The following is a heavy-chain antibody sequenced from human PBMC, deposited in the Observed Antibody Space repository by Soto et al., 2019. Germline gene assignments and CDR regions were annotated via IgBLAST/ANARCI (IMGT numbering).Heavy chain of an antibody. CDR1: GYTFTSYD. CDR3: ARGHYNWNYGWFDP. Sequence: QVKLVQSGAEVKKHGASVKVSCKAAGYTFTSYDINWVRQATGQGLEWMGWMNPNSGNTGYAQKFQGRVTMTRNTFKSTVYMELSSMKSEDTAVYYCARGHYNWNYGWFDPWGQGTLVTVSS. CDR2: MNPNSGNT. J-gene: IGHJ5*02. D-gene: IGHD1-7*01. V-gene: IGHV1-8*01.